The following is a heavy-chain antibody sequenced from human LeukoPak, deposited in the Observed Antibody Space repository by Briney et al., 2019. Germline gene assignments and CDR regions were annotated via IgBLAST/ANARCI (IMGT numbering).Heavy chain of an antibody. CDR3: AVDSSGWYVYYYYYGMDV. J-gene: IGHJ6*02. V-gene: IGHV1-18*01. CDR2: ISAYNGNT. D-gene: IGHD6-19*01. Sequence: ASVKVSCKASGYTFTSYGISWVRQAPGQGLEWMGWISAYNGNTNYAQKLQGRVTITTDTSTSTAYMELRSLRSDDTAVYYCAVDSSGWYVYYYYYGMDVWGQGTTVTVSS. CDR1: GYTFTSYG.